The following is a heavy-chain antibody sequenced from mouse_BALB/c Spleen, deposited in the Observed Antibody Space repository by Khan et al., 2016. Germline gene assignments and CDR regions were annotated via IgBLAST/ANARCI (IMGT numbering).Heavy chain of an antibody. CDR3: ARYYYGEAPWFAY. CDR2: IHYSGST. J-gene: IGHJ3*01. V-gene: IGHV3-1*02. D-gene: IGHD1-1*01. CDR1: GFSITSDYS. Sequence: EVQLQESGPDLVKPSQSLSLTCNVTGFSITSDYSCHWIRQLPGNKPEWMGYIHYSGSTNYNPSLKSRISITRDTSKNQFFLQLNSVTTDETATFYCARYYYGEAPWFAYWGQGTLVTVSA.